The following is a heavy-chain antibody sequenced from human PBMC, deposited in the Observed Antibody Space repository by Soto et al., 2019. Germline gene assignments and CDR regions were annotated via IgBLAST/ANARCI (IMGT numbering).Heavy chain of an antibody. Sequence: QVQLVQSGAEVKKPGSSVKVSCKASGGSFNNYAFSWVRQAPGQGLEWMGGILPIFGTANYPQKFQGRLTITADGSTNTTDMESSSLRSEDTAVYYCARSRDFWTSNSDFFDYWGQGALVTGSS. CDR2: ILPIFGTA. CDR1: GGSFNNYA. D-gene: IGHD3-3*01. V-gene: IGHV1-69*01. CDR3: ARSRDFWTSNSDFFDY. J-gene: IGHJ4*02.